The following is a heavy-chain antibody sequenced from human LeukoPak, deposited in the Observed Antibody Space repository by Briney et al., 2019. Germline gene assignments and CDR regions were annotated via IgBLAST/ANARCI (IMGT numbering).Heavy chain of an antibody. Sequence: SETLSLTCTVSNGSISIYYWSWIRQPAGKGLEWIGRIYTSGTTNYNPSLKSRVTMSVDTSKNHFSLKLSSVTAADTAVYYCARGKGAITMVRGVIIHFDYWGQGTLVTVSS. V-gene: IGHV4-4*07. J-gene: IGHJ4*02. CDR1: NGSISIYY. CDR3: ARGKGAITMVRGVIIHFDY. D-gene: IGHD3-10*01. CDR2: IYTSGTT.